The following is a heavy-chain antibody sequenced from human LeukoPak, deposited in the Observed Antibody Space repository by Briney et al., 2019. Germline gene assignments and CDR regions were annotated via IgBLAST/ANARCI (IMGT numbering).Heavy chain of an antibody. J-gene: IGHJ4*02. CDR3: ARAGYGSGSYSPFDY. CDR1: GFAFSSYS. D-gene: IGHD3-10*01. V-gene: IGHV3-21*01. Sequence: GGSLRLSCAASGFAFSSYSMNWVRQAPGKRLEWVSSIGSSSSYIYYADSVKGRFTISRDNAKNSLYLQMNSLRAEDTAVYYCARAGYGSGSYSPFDYWGQGTLVTVSS. CDR2: IGSSSSYI.